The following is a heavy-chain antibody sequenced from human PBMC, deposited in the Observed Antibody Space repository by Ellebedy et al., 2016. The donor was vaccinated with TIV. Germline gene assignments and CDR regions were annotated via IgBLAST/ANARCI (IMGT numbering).Heavy chain of an antibody. CDR3: TSQPRIAVAGAGGDY. D-gene: IGHD6-19*01. CDR1: GFTFSGSA. J-gene: IGHJ4*02. Sequence: PGGSLRLSCAASGFTFSGSAMHWVRQASGKGLEWVGRIRSKANSYATAYAASVKGRFTISRDDSKNTAYLQMNSLKTEDTAVYYCTSQPRIAVAGAGGDYWGQGTLVTVSS. CDR2: IRSKANSYAT. V-gene: IGHV3-73*01.